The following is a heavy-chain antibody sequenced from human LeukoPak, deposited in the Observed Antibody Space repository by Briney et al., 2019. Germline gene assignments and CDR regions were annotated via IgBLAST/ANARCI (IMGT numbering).Heavy chain of an antibody. CDR1: GGSINSRSYY. Sequence: PSETLSLTCTVSGGSINSRSYYWGWIRQPPGKGLEWIGSVYYGGTTYYNPSLKSRVTISEDTSKTQFSLKLSSVTAADTAVYYCARRATTVTTGYYYYYMDVWGKGTTVTVSS. V-gene: IGHV4-39*01. CDR3: ARRATTVTTGYYYYYMDV. J-gene: IGHJ6*03. CDR2: VYYGGTT. D-gene: IGHD4-17*01.